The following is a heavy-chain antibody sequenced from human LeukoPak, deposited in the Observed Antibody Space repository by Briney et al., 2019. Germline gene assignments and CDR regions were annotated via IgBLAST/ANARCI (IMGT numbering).Heavy chain of an antibody. D-gene: IGHD2-21*01. J-gene: IGHJ4*02. CDR2: IYSGGNT. V-gene: IGHV3-53*01. CDR1: GFTVSSNY. CDR3: ARGRPYFDY. Sequence: GRSLRLSCAASGFTVSSNYMSWLRQAPGKGLEWVSVIYSGGNTYYADSVKGRFTISRDSSKNTLYLQMNSLRAEDTAVYYCARGRPYFDYWGQGTLVTVSS.